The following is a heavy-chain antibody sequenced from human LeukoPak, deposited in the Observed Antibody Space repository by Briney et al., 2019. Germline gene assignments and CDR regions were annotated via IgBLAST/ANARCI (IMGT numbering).Heavy chain of an antibody. CDR2: IYYSGST. V-gene: IGHV4-39*07. CDR3: AREAAGTFDP. J-gene: IGHJ5*02. D-gene: IGHD6-25*01. CDR1: GGSISSSSYY. Sequence: KTSETLSLTCTVSGGSISSSSYYWGWIRQPPGKGLEWIGSIYYSGSTYYNPSLKSRVTISVDTSKNQFSLKLSSVTAADTAVYXXAREAAGTFDPWGQGTLVTVSS.